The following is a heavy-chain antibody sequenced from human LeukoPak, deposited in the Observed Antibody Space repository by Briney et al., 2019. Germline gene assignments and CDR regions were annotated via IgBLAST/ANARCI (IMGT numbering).Heavy chain of an antibody. D-gene: IGHD2-15*01. CDR2: INQDGREK. Sequence: GGSLRLSCAASGFTFSSYWMHWVRQAPGKGLEWVANINQDGREKYYVDSVKGRFTISRDNAKNSLYLQMNSLRAEDTAVYFCARGDKFSGDYWGQGTLVTVSS. J-gene: IGHJ4*02. CDR3: ARGDKFSGDY. V-gene: IGHV3-7*04. CDR1: GFTFSSYW.